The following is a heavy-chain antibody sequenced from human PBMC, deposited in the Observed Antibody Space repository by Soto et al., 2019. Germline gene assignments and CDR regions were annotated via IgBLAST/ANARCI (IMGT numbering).Heavy chain of an antibody. Sequence: ASVKVSCNASGYTFTSYFISWVRQAPGQGLEWMGWISAYNGNTNYAQRLQGRVTMTTDTSTSTAYMELRSLRSDDTAVYYCARDPGLRFHASDIWGQGTMVTVSS. V-gene: IGHV1-18*01. J-gene: IGHJ3*02. CDR3: ARDPGLRFHASDI. CDR1: GYTFTSYF. CDR2: ISAYNGNT. D-gene: IGHD3-3*01.